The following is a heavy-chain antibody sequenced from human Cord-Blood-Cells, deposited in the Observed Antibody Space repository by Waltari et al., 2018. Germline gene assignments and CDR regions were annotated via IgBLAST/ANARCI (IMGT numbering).Heavy chain of an antibody. D-gene: IGHD6-13*01. CDR1: GVTFSSYA. CDR2: IIPIFGTA. Sequence: QVQLVQSGAEVKKPGSSVKVSCKASGVTFSSYAISWVRQAPGQGLEWMGGIIPIFGTANYAQKFQGRVTITADESTSTAYMELSSLRSEDTAVYYCAVYSSPSYYYGMDVWGQGTTVTVSS. J-gene: IGHJ6*02. CDR3: AVYSSPSYYYGMDV. V-gene: IGHV1-69*01.